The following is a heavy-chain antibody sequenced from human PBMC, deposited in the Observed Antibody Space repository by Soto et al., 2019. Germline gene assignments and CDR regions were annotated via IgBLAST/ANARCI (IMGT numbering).Heavy chain of an antibody. CDR2: ISYDGSNK. CDR3: AKLNSGYDGGSGSV. V-gene: IGHV3-30*18. CDR1: GFTFSSYG. J-gene: IGHJ6*02. D-gene: IGHD5-12*01. Sequence: PGGSLRLSCAASGFTFSSYGMHWVRQAPGKGLERVAVISYDGSNKYYADSVKGRFTISRDNSKNTLYLQMNSLRAEDTAVYYCAKLNSGYDGGSGSVWGQGTTVTVSS.